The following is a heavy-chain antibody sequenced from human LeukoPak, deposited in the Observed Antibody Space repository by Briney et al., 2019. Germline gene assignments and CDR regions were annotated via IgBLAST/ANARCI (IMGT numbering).Heavy chain of an antibody. CDR1: GFTFSSYS. J-gene: IGHJ3*02. D-gene: IGHD1-1*01. V-gene: IGHV3-48*04. CDR3: ATEVERPLDAFDI. Sequence: PGGSLRLSCAASGFTFSSYSMNWVRQAPGKGLEWVSYISSSSSTIYYADSVKGRFTISRDNAKNSLYLQMNSLRAEDTAVYYCATEVERPLDAFDIWGQGTMVTVSS. CDR2: ISSSSSTI.